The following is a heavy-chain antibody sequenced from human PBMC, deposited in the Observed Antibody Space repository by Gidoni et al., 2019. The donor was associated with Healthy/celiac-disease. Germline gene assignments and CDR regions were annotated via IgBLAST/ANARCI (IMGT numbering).Heavy chain of an antibody. V-gene: IGHV4-34*01. J-gene: IGHJ4*02. CDR3: AREANWGPYYFDY. Sequence: QVQLQQCGAGLLKPSETLSLTCAVDGGSFSGYYWSWIRQPPGKGLEWIGEINHSGSTNYNPSLKSRFTISVDTSKNQFSLKLSSVTAADTAVYYCAREANWGPYYFDYWGQGTLVTVSS. D-gene: IGHD7-27*01. CDR2: INHSGST. CDR1: GGSFSGYY.